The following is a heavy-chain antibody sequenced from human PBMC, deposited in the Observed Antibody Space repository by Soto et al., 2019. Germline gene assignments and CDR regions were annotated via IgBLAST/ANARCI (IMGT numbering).Heavy chain of an antibody. J-gene: IGHJ6*02. CDR1: GFTFSDYY. CDR2: ISSTSIYT. V-gene: IGHV3-11*06. CDR3: ARDGGEIIPAAIGGGYGMDV. D-gene: IGHD2-2*01. Sequence: QVQLVESGGALVKPGGSLRLSCAASGFTFSDYYMSWIRQAPGKGLEWVSYISSTSIYTNYADYVKGRFTISRDNAKNSLYLQMDSLTAEDTGVYYCARDGGEIIPAAIGGGYGMDVWGQGTTVTVAS.